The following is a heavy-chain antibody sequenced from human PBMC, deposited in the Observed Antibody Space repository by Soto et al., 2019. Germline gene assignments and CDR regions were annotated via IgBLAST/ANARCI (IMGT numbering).Heavy chain of an antibody. Sequence: GGSLRLSCTASGVTFSSYGMHWVRQAPGKGLEWVAVIWYDGSNEYYADSVKGRFTISKDNSKNTLYLQMNSLRAEDTAVYYCARDDIPGIAVATYGMDVWGQGTTVTVSS. CDR1: GVTFSSYG. D-gene: IGHD6-19*01. V-gene: IGHV3-33*08. CDR3: ARDDIPGIAVATYGMDV. CDR2: IWYDGSNE. J-gene: IGHJ6*02.